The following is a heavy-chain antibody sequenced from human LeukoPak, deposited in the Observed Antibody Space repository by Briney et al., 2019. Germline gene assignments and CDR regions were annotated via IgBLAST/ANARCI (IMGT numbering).Heavy chain of an antibody. CDR1: GFSFSSYA. CDR3: AKKRSSGPGDFDL. J-gene: IGHJ2*01. D-gene: IGHD3-22*01. V-gene: IGHV3-23*01. CDR2: ITAGGGST. Sequence: GGSLRLSCAASGFSFSSYAMSWVRQAPGKGLEWVSAITAGGGSTYDADSVRGRFTISRDNSKNTLYLQMNSLRAEDTAVYYCAKKRSSGPGDFDLWGRGTLVTVSS.